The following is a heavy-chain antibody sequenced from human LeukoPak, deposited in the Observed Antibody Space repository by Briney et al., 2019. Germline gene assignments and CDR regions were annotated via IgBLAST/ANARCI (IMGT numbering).Heavy chain of an antibody. D-gene: IGHD6-13*01. CDR2: ISWNSGSI. CDR1: GFTFDDYA. V-gene: IGHV3-9*01. J-gene: IGHJ4*02. CDR3: AKDIRAYNLAAAGPFDY. Sequence: GGSLRLSCAASGFTFDDYAMHWVRHAPGKGLEWVSGISWNSGSIGYADSVKGRFTISRDNAKNSLYLQMNSLRAEDTALYYCAKDIRAYNLAAAGPFDYWGQGTLVTVSS.